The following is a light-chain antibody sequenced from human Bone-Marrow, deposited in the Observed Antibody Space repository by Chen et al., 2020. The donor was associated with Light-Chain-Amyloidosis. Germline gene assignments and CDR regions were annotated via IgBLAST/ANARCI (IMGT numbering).Light chain of an antibody. CDR1: NIGTTS. CDR3: QVWDRSSDRPV. J-gene: IGLJ3*02. Sequence: SYVLTQPSSVSVAPGQTATIACGGNNIGTTSVHWYQQTPGQAPLLVVYDDRDRPSGIPERLSGSNSGNTATLTSSRVEAGEEADYYCQVWDRSSDRPVFGGGTKLTVL. V-gene: IGLV3-21*02. CDR2: DDR.